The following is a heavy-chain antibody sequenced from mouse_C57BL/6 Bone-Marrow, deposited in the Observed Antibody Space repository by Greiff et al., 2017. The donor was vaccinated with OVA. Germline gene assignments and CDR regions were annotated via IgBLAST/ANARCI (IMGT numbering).Heavy chain of an antibody. Sequence: QVQLQQSGPELVKPGASVKISCKASGYAFSSSWMNWVKQRPGKGLEWIGRIYPGDGDTNYNGKFKGKATLTADKSSSTAYMQLSSLTSEDSAVYFCARKRAYGYGAMDYWGQGTSVTVSS. CDR1: GYAFSSSW. D-gene: IGHD2-2*01. CDR2: IYPGDGDT. V-gene: IGHV1-82*01. J-gene: IGHJ4*01. CDR3: ARKRAYGYGAMDY.